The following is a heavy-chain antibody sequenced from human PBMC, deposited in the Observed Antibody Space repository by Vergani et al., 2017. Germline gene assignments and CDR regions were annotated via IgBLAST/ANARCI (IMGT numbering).Heavy chain of an antibody. V-gene: IGHV1-2*02. D-gene: IGHD3-9*01. CDR3: AREGVPRYDILTGYHVDAFDI. CDR1: GYTFTGYY. J-gene: IGHJ3*02. CDR2: INPNSGGT. Sequence: QVQLVQSGAEVKKPGASVKVSCKASGYTFTGYYMHWVRQAPGQGLEWMGWINPNSGGTNYAQKFQGRVTMTRDTSISTAYMELSRLRSDDTAVHYCAREGVPRYDILTGYHVDAFDIWGQGTMVTVSS.